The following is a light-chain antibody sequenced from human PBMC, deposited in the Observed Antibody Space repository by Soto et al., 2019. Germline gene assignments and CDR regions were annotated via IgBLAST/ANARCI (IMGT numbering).Light chain of an antibody. CDR1: SSNIGSNT. Sequence: QSALTQPPSASGTPGQRVTISCSGSSSNIGSNTVNWYQQLPGTAPKLLIYNNNQRPSGVPDRFSGSKSGTSASLAISGLQSEDEADYYCAAWDDGLNGPYVFGTGTKVTVL. V-gene: IGLV1-44*01. CDR3: AAWDDGLNGPYV. J-gene: IGLJ1*01. CDR2: NNN.